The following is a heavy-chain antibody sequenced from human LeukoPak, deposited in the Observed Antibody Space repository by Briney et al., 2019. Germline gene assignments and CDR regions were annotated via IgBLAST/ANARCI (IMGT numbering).Heavy chain of an antibody. CDR3: ASLWFGELLGAFDI. CDR1: RGTFSSYA. V-gene: IGHV1-69*13. Sequence: SVKVSCKASRGTFSSYAISWVRQAPGQGLEWMRGIIPIFGKANYAQKFQGRVTITADESTSTAYMELSRLRSDDTAVYYCASLWFGELLGAFDIWGQGTMVTVSS. J-gene: IGHJ3*02. CDR2: IIPIFGKA. D-gene: IGHD3-10*01.